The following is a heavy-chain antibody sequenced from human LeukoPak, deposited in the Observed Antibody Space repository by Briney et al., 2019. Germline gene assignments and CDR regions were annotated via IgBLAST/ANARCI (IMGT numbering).Heavy chain of an antibody. CDR3: ARDLAVAGKGS. V-gene: IGHV3-30-3*01. Sequence: GRSLRLSCAASGFTFSGYAMHWVRQAPGKGLEWVAVISYDGSNKYYADSVKGRFTISRDNSKNTLYLQMNSLRAEDTAVYYCARDLAVAGKGSWGQGTLVTVSS. CDR1: GFTFSGYA. J-gene: IGHJ4*02. CDR2: ISYDGSNK. D-gene: IGHD6-19*01.